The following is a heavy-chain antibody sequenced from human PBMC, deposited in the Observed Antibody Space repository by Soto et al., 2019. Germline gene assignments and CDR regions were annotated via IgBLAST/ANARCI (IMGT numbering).Heavy chain of an antibody. CDR1: GYTFSTSG. Sequence: GPEVKRPGASVKVSCKTSGYTFSTSGISWVRQAPGQGLEWVGWIRPDNGNRKSEQRLQGRVTLTTDTSASTAYMELRSLTSDDTAMYYCARDTESNRYNDWGQGTLVSVSS. V-gene: IGHV1-18*01. J-gene: IGHJ1*01. CDR3: ARDTESNRYND. D-gene: IGHD1-20*01. CDR2: IRPDNGNR.